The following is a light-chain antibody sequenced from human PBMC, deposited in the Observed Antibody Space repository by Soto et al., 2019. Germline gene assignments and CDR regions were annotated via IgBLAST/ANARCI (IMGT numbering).Light chain of an antibody. CDR2: GAS. Sequence: EIVMTQSPATLSVSPGERATLSCRASQSVASLAWYQQKPGQAPRLLIWGASNRVTGIPARFSGSGSGTEFTLTVSSLHSEDFAVYYCQQCDSWPFTFGQGTKLEIK. V-gene: IGKV3-15*01. CDR3: QQCDSWPFT. CDR1: QSVAS. J-gene: IGKJ2*01.